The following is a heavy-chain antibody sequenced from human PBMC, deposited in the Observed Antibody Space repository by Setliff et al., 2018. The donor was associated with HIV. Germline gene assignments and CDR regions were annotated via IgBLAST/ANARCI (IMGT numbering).Heavy chain of an antibody. Sequence: PSETLSLTCTVSGGSISNSRYYWSWIRQPPGKGLEWIGEIYHSGSTNYNPSLKSRVTISVDKSKNQFSLKLSSVTAADTAVYYCARETQQSYNIVTGYNYYYGMDVWGQGTTVTVSS. CDR3: ARETQQSYNIVTGYNYYYGMDV. D-gene: IGHD3-9*01. CDR1: GGSISNSRYY. V-gene: IGHV4-39*07. CDR2: IYHSGST. J-gene: IGHJ6*02.